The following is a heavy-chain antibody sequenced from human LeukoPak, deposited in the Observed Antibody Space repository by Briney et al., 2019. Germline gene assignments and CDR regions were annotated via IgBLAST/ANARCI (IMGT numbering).Heavy chain of an antibody. J-gene: IGHJ6*03. Sequence: GGSLRLSCAASGFTFSSYSMNWVRQAPGKGLEWVSYISSGSSAIYYADSVKGRFTVSRDNSKNTLYLQMNSLRAEDTAVYYCAKDHSSSWYSAMDVWGKGTTVTISS. CDR1: GFTFSSYS. D-gene: IGHD6-13*01. V-gene: IGHV3-48*01. CDR2: ISSGSSAI. CDR3: AKDHSSSWYSAMDV.